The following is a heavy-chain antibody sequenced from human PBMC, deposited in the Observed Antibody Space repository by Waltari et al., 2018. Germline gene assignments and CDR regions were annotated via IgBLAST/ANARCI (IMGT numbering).Heavy chain of an antibody. D-gene: IGHD5-18*01. J-gene: IGHJ4*02. CDR3: TKSSYSYGYWPSWYYFDY. CDR1: GFTFSSYA. CDR2: ISGSGGST. Sequence: EVQLLESGGGLVQPGGSLRLSCAASGFTFSSYAMSWVRQAPGKGLEWVSVISGSGGSTYYADSVKGRFTISRDNSKNTLSLQMNSLRAEDTAVYYCTKSSYSYGYWPSWYYFDYWGQGTLVTVSS. V-gene: IGHV3-23*01.